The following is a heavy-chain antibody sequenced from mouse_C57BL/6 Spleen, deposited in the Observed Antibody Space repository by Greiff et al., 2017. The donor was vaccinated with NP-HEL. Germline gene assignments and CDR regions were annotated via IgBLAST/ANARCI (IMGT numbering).Heavy chain of an antibody. CDR3: ARRYYYGSSGLDY. V-gene: IGHV1-63*01. CDR2: IYPGGGYT. CDR1: GYTFTNYW. J-gene: IGHJ2*01. D-gene: IGHD1-1*01. Sequence: QVQLQQSGAELVRPGTSVKMSCKASGYTFTNYWIGWAKQRPGHGLEWIGDIYPGGGYTNYNEKFKGKATLTAVKSSSTAYMQFSSLTSEDSAIYYCARRYYYGSSGLDYWGQGTTLTVSS.